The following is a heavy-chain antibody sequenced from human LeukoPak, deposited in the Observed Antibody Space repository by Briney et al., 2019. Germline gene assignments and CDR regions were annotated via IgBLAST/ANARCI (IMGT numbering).Heavy chain of an antibody. Sequence: GASVEVSCKASGGTFSSYAISWVRQAPGQGLEWMGRIIPILGIANYAQKFQGRVTITADKSTSTAYMELSSLRSEDTAVYYCAREGYSYGSYVYYYGMDVWDQGTTVTVSS. CDR2: IIPILGIA. CDR1: GGTFSSYA. J-gene: IGHJ6*02. V-gene: IGHV1-69*04. D-gene: IGHD5-18*01. CDR3: AREGYSYGSYVYYYGMDV.